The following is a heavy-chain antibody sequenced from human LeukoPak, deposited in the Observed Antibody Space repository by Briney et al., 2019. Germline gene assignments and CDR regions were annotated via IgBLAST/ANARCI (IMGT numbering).Heavy chain of an antibody. V-gene: IGHV3-30-3*01. Sequence: PGGSLRLSCAASGSTFSSYAMHWVRQAPGKGLEWVAVISYDGSNKYYADSVKGRFTISRDNSKNTLYLQMNSLRAEDTAVYYCAREGAEQAFDIWGQGTMVTVSS. D-gene: IGHD1-26*01. CDR2: ISYDGSNK. J-gene: IGHJ3*02. CDR1: GSTFSSYA. CDR3: AREGAEQAFDI.